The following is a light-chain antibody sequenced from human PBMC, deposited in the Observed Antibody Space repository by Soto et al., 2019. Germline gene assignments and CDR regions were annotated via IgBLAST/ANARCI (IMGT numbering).Light chain of an antibody. Sequence: SVLTQPASVSGSPRQSITISCTGASSDVGSYTYVSWYQQHPGKAPKLMIYEVNNRPSGVSNRFSGSKSGNTASLTISGLQAGDEADYYCSSYTSSSTLYVFGTGTKVTVL. CDR1: SSDVGSYTY. J-gene: IGLJ1*01. V-gene: IGLV2-14*01. CDR2: EVN. CDR3: SSYTSSSTLYV.